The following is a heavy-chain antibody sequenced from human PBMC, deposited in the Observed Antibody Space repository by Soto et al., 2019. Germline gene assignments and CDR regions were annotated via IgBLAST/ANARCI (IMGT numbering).Heavy chain of an antibody. D-gene: IGHD4-17*01. CDR2: IIPIFGTA. CDR3: ARERTTVTTHSYYGMDV. CDR1: GGTFSSYA. Sequence: QVQLVQSGAEVKKPGSSVKVSCKASGGTFSSYAISWVRQAPGQGLEWMGGIIPIFGTANYAQKFQGRVTITADESTSTAYMELSSLRSEDTAVYYCARERTTVTTHSYYGMDVWGQGTTVTVSS. V-gene: IGHV1-69*01. J-gene: IGHJ6*02.